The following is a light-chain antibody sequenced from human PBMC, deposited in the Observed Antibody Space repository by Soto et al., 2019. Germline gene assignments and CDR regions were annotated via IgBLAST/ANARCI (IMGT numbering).Light chain of an antibody. Sequence: SVLTQPAPLSGSPGQSITLSFTGTSRDVGSYKSASWYQQHPGKAPKVLIYEVSKRPSGVFNRFSGSKSGNTASLTISGLQAEDEADYYCCSYAGSRIFVFGTGTKVTVL. CDR1: SRDVGSYKS. V-gene: IGLV2-23*02. CDR3: CSYAGSRIFV. J-gene: IGLJ1*01. CDR2: EVS.